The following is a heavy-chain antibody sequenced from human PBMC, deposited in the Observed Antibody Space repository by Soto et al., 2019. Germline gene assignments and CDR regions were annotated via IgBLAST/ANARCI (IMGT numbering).Heavy chain of an antibody. J-gene: IGHJ3*02. CDR3: ARMKCSSNNCLIRNAFDI. CDR1: GGSISSYY. V-gene: IGHV4-59*01. Sequence: PSETLSLTCTVSGGSISSYYWSWIRQPPGKGLEWIGFFYYSGSTNYNPSLKSRVTISVDTSKNQFSLKLSSVTAADTAVYYCARMKCSSNNCLIRNAFDIWGQGTMVTVSS. D-gene: IGHD2-2*01. CDR2: FYYSGST.